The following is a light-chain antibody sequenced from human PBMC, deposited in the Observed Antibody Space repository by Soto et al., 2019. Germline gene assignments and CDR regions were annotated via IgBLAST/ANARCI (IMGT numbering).Light chain of an antibody. V-gene: IGKV3-20*01. CDR1: QSVSSSY. J-gene: IGKJ1*01. CDR2: GAS. Sequence: EIVLTHSPVTLSLSPGERATLSCRASQSVSSSYLAWYQQKPGQAPRLLIYGASSRATGIPDRFSGSGSGTDFTLTISRLEPEDFAVYYCQQYDSSPNTFGQGTKVDI. CDR3: QQYDSSPNT.